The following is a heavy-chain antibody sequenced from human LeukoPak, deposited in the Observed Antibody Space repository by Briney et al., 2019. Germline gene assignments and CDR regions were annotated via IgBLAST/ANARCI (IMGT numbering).Heavy chain of an antibody. CDR2: IYTSGST. CDR3: ARRSTPTSGYSYGDYYYYMDV. CDR1: GGSISSYY. J-gene: IGHJ6*03. D-gene: IGHD5-18*01. Sequence: SETLSLTCTVSGGSISSYYWSWIRQPAGKGLEWIGRIYTSGSTNYNPSLKSRVTISVDTSKNQFSLKLSSVTAADTAVYYCARRSTPTSGYSYGDYYYYMDVWGKGTTVTVSS. V-gene: IGHV4-4*07.